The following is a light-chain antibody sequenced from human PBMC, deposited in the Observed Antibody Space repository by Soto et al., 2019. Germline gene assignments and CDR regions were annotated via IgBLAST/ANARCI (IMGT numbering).Light chain of an antibody. V-gene: IGLV1-51*01. Sequence: QSMPTQPPSMCAHPRHKGTIYCSGSSSNIRNNYVSWYQQLPGTSPKLLIYDNNKRHSAIADRFSGSKSGTPATLGITGLQTGDEADYYSGKWDGSLSAYVFGTGTKVTVL. CDR1: SSNIRNNY. CDR3: GKWDGSLSAYV. J-gene: IGLJ1*01. CDR2: DNN.